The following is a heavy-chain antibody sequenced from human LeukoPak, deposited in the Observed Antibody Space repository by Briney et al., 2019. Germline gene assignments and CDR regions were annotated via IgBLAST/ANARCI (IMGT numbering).Heavy chain of an antibody. J-gene: IGHJ6*03. CDR3: AKDRRFSGSPYFYYMDV. Sequence: GGSLRLSCVASGFTFGDYPMHWVRQVPGKGLEWVSGINWNGGSIGYADSVKGRFTISRDNAKNSLYLQTNSLRAEDTALYYCAKDRRFSGSPYFYYMDVWGKGTTITVS. CDR2: INWNGGSI. CDR1: GFTFGDYP. D-gene: IGHD1-26*01. V-gene: IGHV3-9*01.